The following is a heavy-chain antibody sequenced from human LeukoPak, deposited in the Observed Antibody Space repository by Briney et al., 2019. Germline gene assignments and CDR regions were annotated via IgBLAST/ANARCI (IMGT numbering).Heavy chain of an antibody. D-gene: IGHD3-10*01. J-gene: IGHJ4*02. V-gene: IGHV1-2*02. CDR3: ATTRGAMY. Sequence: ASVTVSCQASGYSFTDYYIHWMRQAPGQGLEWMGCINPNSGGTNSAQKFQARVTMTRDTSITTAYMELSRLTSDDTAVYYCATTRGAMYWGQGTLVTVSS. CDR1: GYSFTDYY. CDR2: INPNSGGT.